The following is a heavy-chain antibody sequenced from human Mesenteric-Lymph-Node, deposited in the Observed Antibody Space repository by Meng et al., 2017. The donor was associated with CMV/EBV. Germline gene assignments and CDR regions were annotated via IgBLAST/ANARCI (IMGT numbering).Heavy chain of an antibody. Sequence: SETLSPTCTVSGYSTSSGYYWGWIRQPPGKWLECLGSIYHSGSTYYTPSVKSRVTISVDTSKDQFSLKLSSVTAADTAVYYCARGGRDSYNYVDYWGQGTLVTVSS. CDR2: IYHSGST. CDR3: ARGGRDSYNYVDY. V-gene: IGHV4-38-2*02. CDR1: GYSTSSGYY. J-gene: IGHJ4*02. D-gene: IGHD5-24*01.